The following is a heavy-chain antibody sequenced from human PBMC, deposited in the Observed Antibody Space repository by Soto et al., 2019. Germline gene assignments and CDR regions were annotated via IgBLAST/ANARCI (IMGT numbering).Heavy chain of an antibody. D-gene: IGHD6-13*01. CDR1: GGSVSSNSYS. J-gene: IGHJ4*02. CDR3: ARSLTLRSAPTSAAAGL. Sequence: SETLSLTCTVSGGSVSSNSYSWGWIRQSPGKGLEWIGYIYSTDNTYYHPSLNNRVTMSVDTSKNQFSLSLRSVTAADTAVYYCARSLTLRSAPTSAAAGLWGQGTLVTVSS. V-gene: IGHV4-39*07. CDR2: IYSTDNT.